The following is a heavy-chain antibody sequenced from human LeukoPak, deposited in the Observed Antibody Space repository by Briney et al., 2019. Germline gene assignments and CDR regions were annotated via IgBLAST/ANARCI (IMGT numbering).Heavy chain of an antibody. J-gene: IGHJ3*02. D-gene: IGHD4-17*01. V-gene: IGHV2-5*01. CDR3: AHSGTVTTPHDAFDM. CDR1: GFSLSTTGVG. CDR2: IYWNDDK. Sequence: SGLTLVKPTQTLTLTCTFSGFSLSTTGVGVGWIRQPPGKALEWLALIYWNDDKRYSPSLKSRLTITKDTSKNQVVLTMTNMDPVDTATYYCAHSGTVTTPHDAFDMWGQGTMVAVSS.